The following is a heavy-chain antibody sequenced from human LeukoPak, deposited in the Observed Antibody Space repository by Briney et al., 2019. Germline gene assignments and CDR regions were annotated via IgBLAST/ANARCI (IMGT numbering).Heavy chain of an antibody. Sequence: SETLSLTCTVSGGSISSSSYYWGWIRQPPGKGLEWIGSIYYSGSTYYNPSLKSRVTISVDTSKNQFSLKLSSVTAADTAVYYCARLSVTMEPLYYYMDVWGKGTTVTVSS. CDR2: IYYSGST. CDR1: GGSISSSSYY. CDR3: ARLSVTMEPLYYYMDV. J-gene: IGHJ6*03. V-gene: IGHV4-39*01. D-gene: IGHD1-26*01.